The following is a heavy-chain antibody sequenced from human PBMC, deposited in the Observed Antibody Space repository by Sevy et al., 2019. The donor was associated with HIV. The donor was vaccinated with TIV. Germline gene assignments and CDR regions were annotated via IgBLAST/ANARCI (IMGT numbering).Heavy chain of an antibody. V-gene: IGHV3-23*01. Sequence: GGSLRLSCSASEFTFSSYAMSWVRQAPGKGLEWVSSISGSGRFTYYADFVEGRLIISSVNSKNTWSVQMNSLRAEDTAVYYCAKGFCSGATCPRDYYYYGMDVWGQGTTVTVSS. D-gene: IGHD2-15*01. CDR2: ISGSGRFT. CDR3: AKGFCSGATCPRDYYYYGMDV. J-gene: IGHJ6*02. CDR1: EFTFSSYA.